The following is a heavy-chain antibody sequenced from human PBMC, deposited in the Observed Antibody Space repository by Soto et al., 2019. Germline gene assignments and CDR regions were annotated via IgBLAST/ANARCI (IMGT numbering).Heavy chain of an antibody. V-gene: IGHV1-69*12. D-gene: IGHD1-26*01. CDR1: GGTFSSYA. J-gene: IGHJ4*02. CDR3: ASNPWELRGYYFAY. CDR2: IIPIFGTA. Sequence: QVQLVQSGAEVKKPGSSVKVSCKASGGTFSSYAISWVRQAPGQGLEWMGGIIPIFGTANYAQKFQGRVTITADESTNTDNMGLGSLRSEDTAVYYCASNPWELRGYYFAYWGQGTLVTVSS.